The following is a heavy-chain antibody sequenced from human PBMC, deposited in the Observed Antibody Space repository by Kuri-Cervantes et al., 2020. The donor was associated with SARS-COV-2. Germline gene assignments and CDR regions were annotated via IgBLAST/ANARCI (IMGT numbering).Heavy chain of an antibody. Sequence: SETLSLTCAVSGGSISSYYWSWIRQPPGKGLEWIGRIYTSGSTNYNPSLKSRVTMSVDTSKNQFSLKLSSVTAADTAVYYCARGSYSRNYYYYMDVWGKGTTVT. D-gene: IGHD1-26*01. CDR3: ARGSYSRNYYYYMDV. CDR2: IYTSGST. V-gene: IGHV4-4*07. CDR1: GGSISSYY. J-gene: IGHJ6*03.